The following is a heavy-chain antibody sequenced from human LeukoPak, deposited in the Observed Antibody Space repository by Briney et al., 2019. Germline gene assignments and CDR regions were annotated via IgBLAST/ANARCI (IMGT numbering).Heavy chain of an antibody. Sequence: PGGSLRLSCAASGFTFDDYAMHWVRQAPGKGLEWVSGISWNSGSIGYADSVKGRFTISRDNAKNSLYLQMNSLRAEDTALCYCAKDMSSSWYYFDYWGQGTLVTVSS. CDR2: ISWNSGSI. CDR1: GFTFDDYA. CDR3: AKDMSSSWYYFDY. J-gene: IGHJ4*02. V-gene: IGHV3-9*01. D-gene: IGHD6-13*01.